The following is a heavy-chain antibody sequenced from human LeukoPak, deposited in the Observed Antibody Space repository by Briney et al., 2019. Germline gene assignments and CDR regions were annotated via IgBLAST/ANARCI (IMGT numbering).Heavy chain of an antibody. CDR1: GFTFDDYG. CDR2: ISSSSSYI. J-gene: IGHJ4*02. Sequence: GGSLRLSCAASGFTFDDYGMSWVRQAPGKGLEWVSSISSSSSYIYYADSVKGRFTISRDNAKNSLYLQMNSLRAEDTAVYYCARDVAYYYGSGSYYNKNDYWGQGTLVTVSS. CDR3: ARDVAYYYGSGSYYNKNDY. V-gene: IGHV3-21*01. D-gene: IGHD3-10*01.